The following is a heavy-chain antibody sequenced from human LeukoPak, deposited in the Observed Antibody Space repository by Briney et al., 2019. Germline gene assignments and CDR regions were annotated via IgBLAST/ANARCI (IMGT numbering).Heavy chain of an antibody. Sequence: QPGGSLRLSCAASGFTFSSYWKSWVRQAPGKGLEWVANIKQDGSEKYYVDSVKGRFTISRDNAKNSLYLQMNSLRAEDTAVYYCATVYSSGWYGWGQGTLVTVSS. CDR2: IKQDGSEK. CDR3: ATVYSSGWYG. CDR1: GFTFSSYW. D-gene: IGHD6-19*01. V-gene: IGHV3-7*02. J-gene: IGHJ4*02.